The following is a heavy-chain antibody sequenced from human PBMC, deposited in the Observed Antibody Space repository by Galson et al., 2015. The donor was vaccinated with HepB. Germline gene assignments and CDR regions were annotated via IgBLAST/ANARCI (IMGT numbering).Heavy chain of an antibody. CDR2: IRSKNYRGTA. CDR1: GFTFGDYA. J-gene: IGHJ4*02. CDR3: ARRGLLEWFDYHFDS. V-gene: IGHV3-49*03. Sequence: SLRLSCAGSGFTFGDYAMSWFRQAPGKGLEWVGLIRSKNYRGTAEYAASVKDRFVISRDDSNNIAYLQMNSLKTEDSAVYFCARRGLLEWFDYHFDSWGQGTLVTVSS. D-gene: IGHD3-3*01.